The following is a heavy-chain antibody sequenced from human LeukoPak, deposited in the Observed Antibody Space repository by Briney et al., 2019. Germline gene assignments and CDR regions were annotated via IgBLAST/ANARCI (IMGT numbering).Heavy chain of an antibody. D-gene: IGHD3-3*01. V-gene: IGHV3-66*01. Sequence: GGSLRLSCAASGFTVSSNYMSWVRQAPGKGLEWVSVIYTGGSTYYADSVKGRFTISRDNSKNTLYLQMNSLRVEDTAVYYCAVSYYDFWSGYYTLDYWEEGTLVTVSS. CDR1: GFTVSSNY. CDR3: AVSYYDFWSGYYTLDY. J-gene: IGHJ4*02. CDR2: IYTGGST.